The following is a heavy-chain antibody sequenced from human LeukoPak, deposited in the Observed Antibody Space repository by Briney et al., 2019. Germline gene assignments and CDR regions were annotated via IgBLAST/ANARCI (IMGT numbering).Heavy chain of an antibody. D-gene: IGHD5-24*01. CDR1: GYPIGLDYY. CDR3: ARAPSSYESGNGYPNLGWLDP. Sequence: PSETLSLTCKVSGYPIGLDYYRDWIRHAPGRGLQWFCGFHRGRINYNSALKSRVTISIDSPKTQFSLRMWPVTAADTAFYFCARAPSSYESGNGYPNLGWLDPWGQGALVTVSS. CDR2: FHRGRI. J-gene: IGHJ5*02. V-gene: IGHV4-38-2*02.